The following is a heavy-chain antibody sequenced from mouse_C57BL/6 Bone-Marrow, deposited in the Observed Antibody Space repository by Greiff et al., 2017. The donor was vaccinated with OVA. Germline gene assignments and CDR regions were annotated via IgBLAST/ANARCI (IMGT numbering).Heavy chain of an antibody. CDR3: ASLNDGYYGWFAY. CDR2: ISYDGSN. Sequence: EVKLQESGPGLVKPSQSLSLTCSVTGYSITSGYYWNWIRQFPGNKLEWMGYISYDGSNNYNPSLKNRISITRATPKNQFFLKLNSVTTEDTATYNGASLNDGYYGWFAYWGQGTLVPVSA. CDR1: GYSITSGYY. J-gene: IGHJ3*01. V-gene: IGHV3-6*01. D-gene: IGHD2-3*01.